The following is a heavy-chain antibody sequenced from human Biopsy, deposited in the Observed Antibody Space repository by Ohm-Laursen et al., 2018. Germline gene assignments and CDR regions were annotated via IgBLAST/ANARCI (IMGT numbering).Heavy chain of an antibody. D-gene: IGHD1-26*01. V-gene: IGHV4-59*01. Sequence: PSETLSLTCTVSGGSIGSFSWSWIRQPPGKGLEWIGYIYYSGSTNYNPSLRSRVTISVDRSKNQFSLELSSVTAADTAVYYCARVGAGAPSIDYFDYWGQGALVTVSS. J-gene: IGHJ4*02. CDR1: GGSIGSFS. CDR2: IYYSGST. CDR3: ARVGAGAPSIDYFDY.